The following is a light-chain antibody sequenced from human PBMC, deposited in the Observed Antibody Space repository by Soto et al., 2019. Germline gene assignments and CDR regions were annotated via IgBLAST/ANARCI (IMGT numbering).Light chain of an antibody. CDR3: QQYYSYPLT. J-gene: IGKJ5*01. CDR2: AAS. CDR1: QGISSY. Sequence: IQLTQSPSSLSASVGDRVTITCRASQGISSYLAWYQQKPGKAPKLLIYAASTLQSGVPSRFSGSGSGTDFTLTISCLQSEDFATYYCQQYYSYPLTFGQGTRLENK. V-gene: IGKV1-9*01.